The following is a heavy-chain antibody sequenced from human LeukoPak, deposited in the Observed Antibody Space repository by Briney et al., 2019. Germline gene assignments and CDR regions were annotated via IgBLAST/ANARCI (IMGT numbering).Heavy chain of an antibody. J-gene: IGHJ4*02. D-gene: IGHD4/OR15-4a*01. CDR2: ISASGNII. V-gene: IGHV3-11*01. CDR3: ARHMVITPFDS. CDR1: GFPFRDYY. Sequence: GGSLRLSCVASGFPFRDYYFSWVRQAPGQGLEWLSFISASGNIIHYEDSVKGRFTISRDDAKNSVFLQMDRLRTEDTALYYCARHMVITPFDSWGQGTLVTVSS.